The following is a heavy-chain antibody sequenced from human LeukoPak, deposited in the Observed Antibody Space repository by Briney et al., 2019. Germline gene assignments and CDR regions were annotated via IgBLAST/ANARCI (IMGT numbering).Heavy chain of an antibody. D-gene: IGHD4-17*01. CDR3: AKVMGFDYADYGWFDP. V-gene: IGHV3-23*01. Sequence: GGSLRLSCAASGFTFSSYAMSWVRQAPGKGLEWVSAISGSGGSTYYADSVKGRFTISRDNSKNTLYLQMNSLRAEDTAVYYCAKVMGFDYADYGWFDPWGQGTLVAVSS. CDR1: GFTFSSYA. CDR2: ISGSGGST. J-gene: IGHJ5*02.